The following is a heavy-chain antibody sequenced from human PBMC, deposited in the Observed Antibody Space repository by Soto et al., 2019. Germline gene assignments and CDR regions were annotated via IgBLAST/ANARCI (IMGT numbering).Heavy chain of an antibody. CDR2: IYHSGTT. J-gene: IGHJ4*02. CDR1: GVSVSSADYY. Sequence: SETLSLTCTVSGVSVSSADYYWRWLRQAPGKGLERVGHIYHSGTTYYNPSLKGRLAISVDTSKNQFSLALRSVTAADTAVYFCVKAKRSGHPSPPHGYWGQGKRVTVAS. D-gene: IGHD3-10*01. CDR3: VKAKRSGHPSPPHGY. V-gene: IGHV4-30-4*01.